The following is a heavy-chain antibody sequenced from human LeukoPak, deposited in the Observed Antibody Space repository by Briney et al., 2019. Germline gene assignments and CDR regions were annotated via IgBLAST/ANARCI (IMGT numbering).Heavy chain of an antibody. J-gene: IGHJ4*02. Sequence: AGGSLRLSCAASGFTFSSHAMSWVRQAPGKGLEWVSAISGNGGSTYYADSVKGRFTISRDDSKNTLYLQMNSLRAEDTAVYYCAKPSTVTTFAWGQGTLVTVSS. CDR3: AKPSTVTTFA. D-gene: IGHD4-17*01. CDR1: GFTFSSHA. CDR2: ISGNGGST. V-gene: IGHV3-23*01.